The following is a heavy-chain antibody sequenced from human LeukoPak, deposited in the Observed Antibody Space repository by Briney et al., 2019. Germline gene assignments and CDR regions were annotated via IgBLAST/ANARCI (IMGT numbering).Heavy chain of an antibody. J-gene: IGHJ4*02. CDR3: ARVRHDSYGFDY. D-gene: IGHD5-18*01. CDR2: IYYSGST. CDR1: GGSISSYY. V-gene: IGHV4-59*01. Sequence: SETLSLTCNVSGGSISSYYWSWIRQPPGKGLEWIGYIYYSGSTNYNPSLKSRVTISVDTSKNQFSLKLSSVTAADTAVYYCARVRHDSYGFDYWGQGTLVTVSS.